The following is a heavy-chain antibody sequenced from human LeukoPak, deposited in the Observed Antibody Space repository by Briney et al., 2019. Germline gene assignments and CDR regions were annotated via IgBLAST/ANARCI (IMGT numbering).Heavy chain of an antibody. D-gene: IGHD6-19*01. CDR1: GGSFSGYY. CDR3: ASGPYSSGWYFDY. V-gene: IGHV4-34*01. J-gene: IGHJ4*02. Sequence: KSSETLSLTCAVYGGSFSGYYWSWIRQPPGKGLEWIGEINHSGSTNYNPSLKSRVTISVDTSKNQFSLKLSSVTAADTAVYYCASGPYSSGWYFDYWGQGTLVTVS. CDR2: INHSGST.